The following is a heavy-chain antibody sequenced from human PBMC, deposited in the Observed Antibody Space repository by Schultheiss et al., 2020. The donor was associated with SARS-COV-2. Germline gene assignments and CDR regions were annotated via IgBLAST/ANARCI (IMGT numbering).Heavy chain of an antibody. CDR3: ARDSDIAAAYFDY. CDR2: IYHSGST. CDR1: GGSISSSNW. Sequence: GSLRLSCAVSGGSISSSNWWSWVRQPPGKGLEWIGEIYHSGSTNYNPSLKSRVTISVDKSKNQFSLKLSSVTAADTAVYYCARDSDIAAAYFDYWGQGTLVTVSS. V-gene: IGHV4-4*02. D-gene: IGHD6-13*01. J-gene: IGHJ4*02.